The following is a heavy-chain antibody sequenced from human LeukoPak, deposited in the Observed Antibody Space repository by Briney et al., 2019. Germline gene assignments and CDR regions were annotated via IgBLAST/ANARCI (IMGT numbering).Heavy chain of an antibody. CDR1: GVTLSSFT. V-gene: IGHV1-69*13. CDR3: ARRGRSSSLDVPWFDS. Sequence: ASVKVSCKASGVTLSSFTITWVRQAPGQGLEWMGGIIPVFGTANYAKKFQGRVTITADESTRTAYMELTSLRSEDTAVYYCARRGRSSSLDVPWFDSWGQGTLVTVSS. CDR2: IIPVFGTA. J-gene: IGHJ5*01. D-gene: IGHD6-6*01.